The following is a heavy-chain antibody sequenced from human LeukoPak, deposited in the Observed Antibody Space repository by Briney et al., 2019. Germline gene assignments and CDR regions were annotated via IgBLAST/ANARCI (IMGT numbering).Heavy chain of an antibody. Sequence: SETLSLTCTVSGGSISSYYWSWIRQPPGKGLEWIGYIYYSGSTNYNPSLKSRVTISVDTSKNQFSLKLSSVTAADTAVCYCARHGFVAAAGIDYWGQGTLVTVSS. CDR2: IYYSGST. CDR1: GGSISSYY. V-gene: IGHV4-59*08. D-gene: IGHD6-13*01. CDR3: ARHGFVAAAGIDY. J-gene: IGHJ4*02.